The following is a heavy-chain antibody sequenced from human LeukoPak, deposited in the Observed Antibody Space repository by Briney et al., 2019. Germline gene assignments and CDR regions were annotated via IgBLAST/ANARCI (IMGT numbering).Heavy chain of an antibody. Sequence: SETLSLTCAVYGGSFSGYYRSWIRQPPGKGLEWIGEINHSGSTNYNPSLKSRVTISVDTSKNQFSLKLSSVIAADTAVYYCARGLWLRGKYYFDYWGQGTLVTVSS. D-gene: IGHD5-12*01. J-gene: IGHJ4*02. CDR1: GGSFSGYY. CDR3: ARGLWLRGKYYFDY. CDR2: INHSGST. V-gene: IGHV4-34*01.